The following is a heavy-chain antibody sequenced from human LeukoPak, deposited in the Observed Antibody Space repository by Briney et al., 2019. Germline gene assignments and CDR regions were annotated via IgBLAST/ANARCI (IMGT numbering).Heavy chain of an antibody. Sequence: SETLSLTCTVSGGSISSYYWSWIRQPPGKGLGWIGYIYYSGSTNYNPSLKSRVTISVDTSKNQFSLKLSSVTAADTAVYYCATSAKAGTDAFDIWGQGTMVTVSS. D-gene: IGHD1-14*01. CDR3: ATSAKAGTDAFDI. CDR1: GGSISSYY. J-gene: IGHJ3*02. V-gene: IGHV4-59*12. CDR2: IYYSGST.